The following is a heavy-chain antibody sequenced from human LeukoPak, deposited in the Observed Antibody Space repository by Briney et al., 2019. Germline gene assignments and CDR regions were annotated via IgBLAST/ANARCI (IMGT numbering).Heavy chain of an antibody. CDR2: IYYSGST. Sequence: PSETLSLTCTVSGGSISSYYWSWIRQPPGKGLEWIGYIYYSGSTNYNPSLKSRVTISVDTSKNQFSLKLSSVTAADTAVYYCARILGPYGGNSGGWFDPWGQGTLVTVSS. J-gene: IGHJ5*02. V-gene: IGHV4-59*08. D-gene: IGHD4-23*01. CDR3: ARILGPYGGNSGGWFDP. CDR1: GGSISSYY.